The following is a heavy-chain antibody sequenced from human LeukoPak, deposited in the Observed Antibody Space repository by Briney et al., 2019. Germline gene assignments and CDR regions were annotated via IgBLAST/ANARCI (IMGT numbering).Heavy chain of an antibody. CDR2: ISSSSSYI. J-gene: IGHJ3*02. CDR1: GFTFSSYS. V-gene: IGHV3-21*01. Sequence: GGSLRLSCAASGFTFSSYSMNWVRQAPGKGLEWVSSISSSSSYIYYADSVKGRFTISRDNAKNSLYLQMNSLRAEDTAVYYCARDSAYYDILTGFLGDAFDIWGQGTMVTVSS. D-gene: IGHD3-9*01. CDR3: ARDSAYYDILTGFLGDAFDI.